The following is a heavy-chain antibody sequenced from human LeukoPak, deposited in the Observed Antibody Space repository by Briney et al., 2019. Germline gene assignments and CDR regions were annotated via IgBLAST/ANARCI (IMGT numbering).Heavy chain of an antibody. CDR3: AREDEEWLVPLGIDY. J-gene: IGHJ4*02. CDR1: GFTFSSYE. CDR2: ISSSGSTI. V-gene: IGHV3-48*03. Sequence: PGGSLRLSCAASGFTFSSYEMNWVRQAPGKGLEWVSYISSSGSTIYYADSVKGRFTISRDNAKNSLYLQMSSLRAEDTAVYYCAREDEEWLVPLGIDYWGQGTLVTVSS. D-gene: IGHD6-19*01.